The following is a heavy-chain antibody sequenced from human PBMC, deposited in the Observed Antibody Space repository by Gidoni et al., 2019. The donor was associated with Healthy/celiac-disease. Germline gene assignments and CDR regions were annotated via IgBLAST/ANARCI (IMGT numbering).Heavy chain of an antibody. D-gene: IGHD1-1*01. V-gene: IGHV3-48*01. CDR1: GFTLSSYS. CDR3: ARETGTPGYYGMDV. J-gene: IGHJ6*02. CDR2: ISSSSSTI. Sequence: EVQLVESGGGLVQPGGSLRLSCAASGFTLSSYSMNWVRQAPGKGLEWVSYISSSSSTIYYADSVKSRFTISRDNAKNSLYLQMNSLRAEDTAVYYCARETGTPGYYGMDVWGQGTTVTVSS.